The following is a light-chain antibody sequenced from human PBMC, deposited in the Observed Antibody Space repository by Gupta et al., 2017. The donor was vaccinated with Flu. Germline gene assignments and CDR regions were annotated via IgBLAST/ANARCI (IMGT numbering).Light chain of an antibody. Sequence: QSALTQPASVSGSPGQSITISCTGTSSDIGDYNSVSLYQHHPGKPPKLVIFEVNRRPAGVSGRFSGSKSGDTASLTISGLQAEDEADYYCISYTRRSVFFFGAGTTVTV. CDR1: SSDIGDYNS. CDR2: EVN. J-gene: IGLJ1*01. V-gene: IGLV2-14*01. CDR3: ISYTRRSVFF.